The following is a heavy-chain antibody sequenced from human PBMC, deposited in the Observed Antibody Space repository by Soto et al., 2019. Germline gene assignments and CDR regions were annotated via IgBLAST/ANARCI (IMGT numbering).Heavy chain of an antibody. CDR3: SKDKYYD. Sequence: EVQLLESGGGLVQPGGSLRLSCKVSGFTLSSYAMSWVRQAPGKGLEWVSAISGSGGSTYYADSVKGRFTISRDNSKNTLYLKMNSLRAEDTDVYYCSKDKYYDWSQGTLVTVSS. V-gene: IGHV3-23*01. CDR2: ISGSGGST. D-gene: IGHD3-16*01. CDR1: GFTLSSYA. J-gene: IGHJ4*02.